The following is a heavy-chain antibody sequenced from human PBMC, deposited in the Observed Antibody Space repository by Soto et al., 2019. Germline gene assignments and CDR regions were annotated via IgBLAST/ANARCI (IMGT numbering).Heavy chain of an antibody. J-gene: IGHJ6*02. CDR2: INPSGGST. V-gene: IGHV1-46*01. CDR1: GYTFTSYY. Sequence: ASVKVSCKASGYTFTSYYIHWVRQAPGQGLEWMGVINPSGGSTSNAKKFQGRVTMTRDTSTSTVYIQMSSLRSEDTAVYYCARDLMTTVTTRRYYYYYYGMDVWGQGTTVTVS. CDR3: ARDLMTTVTTRRYYYYYYGMDV. D-gene: IGHD4-4*01.